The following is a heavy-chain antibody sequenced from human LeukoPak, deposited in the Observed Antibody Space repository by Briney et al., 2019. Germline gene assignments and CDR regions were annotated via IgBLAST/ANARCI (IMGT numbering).Heavy chain of an antibody. Sequence: GGSLRLSCAASGFTVSSNYMSWVRQAPGKGLEWVSVIYSGGSTYYADSVKGRFTISRDNSKNTLYLQMNSLRAEDTAVYYCARAGVEWLVPSPPLENWFDPWGQGTLVTVSS. CDR3: ARAGVEWLVPSPPLENWFDP. J-gene: IGHJ5*02. V-gene: IGHV3-53*01. CDR2: IYSGGST. D-gene: IGHD6-19*01. CDR1: GFTVSSNY.